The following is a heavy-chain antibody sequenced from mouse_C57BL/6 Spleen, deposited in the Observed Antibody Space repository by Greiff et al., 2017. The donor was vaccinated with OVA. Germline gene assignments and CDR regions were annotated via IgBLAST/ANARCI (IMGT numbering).Heavy chain of an antibody. J-gene: IGHJ3*01. CDR1: GYTFTSYW. CDR3: ARRNYGNFSPSY. D-gene: IGHD2-1*01. CDR2: IYPGSGST. V-gene: IGHV1-55*01. Sequence: QVQLQQPGAELVKPGASVKMSCKASGYTFTSYWITWVKQRPGQGLEWIGDIYPGSGSTNYNEKFKSKATLTVDTSSSTAYMQLSSLTSEDSAFYYCARRNYGNFSPSYWGQVTLVSVSA.